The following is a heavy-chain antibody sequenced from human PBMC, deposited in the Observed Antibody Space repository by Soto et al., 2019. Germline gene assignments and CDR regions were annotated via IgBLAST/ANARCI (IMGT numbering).Heavy chain of an antibody. Sequence: QVQLVQSGAEVKKPGASVKVSCKASGYTFTSYYMHCVRQAPGQGLECMGIINPSGGSTSYAQKFQGRVTMTRDPSASTVYMELSSLRSEDTAVYSCAREGGYEPFDYWGQGTLVTFSS. V-gene: IGHV1-46*01. D-gene: IGHD5-12*01. CDR1: GYTFTSYY. CDR2: INPSGGST. J-gene: IGHJ4*02. CDR3: AREGGYEPFDY.